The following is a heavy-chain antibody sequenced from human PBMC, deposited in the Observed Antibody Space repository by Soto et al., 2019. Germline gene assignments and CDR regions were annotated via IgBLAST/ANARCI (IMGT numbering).Heavy chain of an antibody. CDR1: GGSITGGNYY. D-gene: IGHD3-16*02. J-gene: IGHJ6*02. V-gene: IGHV4-30-4*01. Sequence: SETLSLTCTVSGGSITGGNYYLTWIRQSPGKGLEWIGYISYGGSTYYNPSLKSRLTISIDTSKNQLSLKVSSVTAADTAVYYCATRSVTFYFYGMDVWGQGTTVTVSS. CDR2: ISYGGST. CDR3: ATRSVTFYFYGMDV.